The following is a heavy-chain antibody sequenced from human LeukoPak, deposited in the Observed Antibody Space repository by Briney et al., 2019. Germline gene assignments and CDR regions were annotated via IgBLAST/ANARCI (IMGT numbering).Heavy chain of an antibody. Sequence: ASVKVSCKASGYTFTGYYMHWVRQAPGQGLEWMGRINPNSGGTNYAQKFQGRVTMTRDTSISIAYMELSRLRSDDTAVYYCAKSPYDDAFDIWGQGTMVTVSS. CDR2: INPNSGGT. CDR1: GYTFTGYY. D-gene: IGHD2-8*01. J-gene: IGHJ3*02. V-gene: IGHV1-2*06. CDR3: AKSPYDDAFDI.